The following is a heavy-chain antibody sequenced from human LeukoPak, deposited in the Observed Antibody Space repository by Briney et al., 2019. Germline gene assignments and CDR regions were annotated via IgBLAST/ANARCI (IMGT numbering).Heavy chain of an antibody. CDR2: INHSGST. CDR3: ARGRSQLLRRNWFDP. Sequence: SETLSLTCAVYGGSFSGYYWSWIRQPPATGLEWIEEINHSGSTNYNPSLKSRVTISADTSKNQFSLKLSSVTAADTAVYYCARGRSQLLRRNWFDPWGQGTLVTVSS. D-gene: IGHD2-2*01. J-gene: IGHJ5*02. V-gene: IGHV4-34*01. CDR1: GGSFSGYY.